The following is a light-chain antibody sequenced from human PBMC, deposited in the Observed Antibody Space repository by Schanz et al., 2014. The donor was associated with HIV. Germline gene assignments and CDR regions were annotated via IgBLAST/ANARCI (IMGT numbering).Light chain of an antibody. V-gene: IGLV1-40*01. CDR1: SSNIGAGYD. CDR2: DKN. CDR3: QSYDNRLSVVV. J-gene: IGLJ2*01. Sequence: QSVLTQPPSVSGAPGQRVTMSCTGSSSNIGAGYDVHWYQQVPGTAPTLLIYDKNHRPSGVPDRFSGSKSGTSASLAITGLQDEDEADYYFQSYDNRLSVVVFGGGAKLTVL.